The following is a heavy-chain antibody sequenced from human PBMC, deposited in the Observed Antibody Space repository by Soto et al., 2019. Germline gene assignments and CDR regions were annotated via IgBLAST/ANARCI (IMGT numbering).Heavy chain of an antibody. V-gene: IGHV3-21*01. D-gene: IGHD2-2*01. CDR2: ISSSSSYI. J-gene: IGHJ6*02. Sequence: GGSLRLSCAASGFTFSSYSMNWVRQAPGKGLEWVSSISSSSSYIYYADSVKGRFTISGDNAKNSLYLQMNSLRAEDTAVYYCARVVLGSQYYYYYGMDVWGQGTTVTVSS. CDR3: ARVVLGSQYYYYYGMDV. CDR1: GFTFSSYS.